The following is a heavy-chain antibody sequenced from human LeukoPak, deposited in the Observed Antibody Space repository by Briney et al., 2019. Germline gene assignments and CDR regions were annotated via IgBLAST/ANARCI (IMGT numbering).Heavy chain of an antibody. V-gene: IGHV3-9*01. D-gene: IGHD3-22*01. Sequence: SLRLSCAASGFTFDYYAMHWVRQAPGKGLEWVSGISWNSGSIGYADSVKGRFTISRDNAKNSLYLQMNSLRAEDTALYYCAKDMEQYYYDSSGYYDYWGQGTLVTVSS. CDR3: AKDMEQYYYDSSGYYDY. J-gene: IGHJ4*02. CDR1: GFTFDYYA. CDR2: ISWNSGSI.